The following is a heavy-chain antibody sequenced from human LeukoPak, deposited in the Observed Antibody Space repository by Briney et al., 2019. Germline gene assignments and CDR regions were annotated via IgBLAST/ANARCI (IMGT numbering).Heavy chain of an antibody. CDR3: ARDEHYYDSSGYRIPDAFDI. V-gene: IGHV1-18*01. Sequence: ASVKVSCKASGYTFTSYGISWVRQAPGQGLEWMGWISAYNGNTNYAQKLQGGVTMTTDTSTSTAYMELRSLRSDDTAVYYCARDEHYYDSSGYRIPDAFDIWGQGTMVTVSS. CDR1: GYTFTSYG. J-gene: IGHJ3*02. D-gene: IGHD3-22*01. CDR2: ISAYNGNT.